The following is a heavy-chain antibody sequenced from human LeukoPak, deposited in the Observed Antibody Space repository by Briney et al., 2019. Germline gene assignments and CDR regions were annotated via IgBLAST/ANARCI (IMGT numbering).Heavy chain of an antibody. Sequence: GGSLRFSCAASGFIFSSYGMHWVRQAPGKGLEWVTFIRFDGSNTYYSDSVKGRFTISRDNSKNTLYLQMNSLRVEDTAVYYCAQGHSHTAMYFWGQGTLVTVSS. D-gene: IGHD5-18*01. CDR2: IRFDGSNT. V-gene: IGHV3-30*02. CDR1: GFIFSSYG. J-gene: IGHJ4*02. CDR3: AQGHSHTAMYF.